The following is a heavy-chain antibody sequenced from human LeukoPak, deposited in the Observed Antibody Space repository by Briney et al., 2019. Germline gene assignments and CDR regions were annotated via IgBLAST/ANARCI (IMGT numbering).Heavy chain of an antibody. D-gene: IGHD3-3*01. CDR1: GFTFSTYN. Sequence: GGSLRLSCAASGFTFSTYNMNWVRNAPGTGLERISFIRRTGTITYYSDTVNGRFTVSRNDATNSPFLQMNSLRAEDTAVYYCARDPPMAYYDFWSGSDAFDIWGQGTMVTVSS. J-gene: IGHJ3*02. CDR2: IRRTGTIT. V-gene: IGHV3-48*01. CDR3: ARDPPMAYYDFWSGSDAFDI.